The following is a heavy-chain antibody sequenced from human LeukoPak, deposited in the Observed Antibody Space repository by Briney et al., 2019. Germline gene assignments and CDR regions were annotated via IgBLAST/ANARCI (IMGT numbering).Heavy chain of an antibody. D-gene: IGHD6-13*01. CDR1: VYTFTVYY. J-gene: IGHJ5*02. CDR3: ARPRGQQVVPYNWFDP. V-gene: IGHV1-2*02. Sequence: ASVKVSFKASVYTFTVYYMHWVRQAPGQGLEWMGWMNPNSGGTNYAQKFQGRITMTRDTSISTAYMELSRLRSDDTAVYYCARPRGQQVVPYNWFDPWGQGTLVTVS. CDR2: MNPNSGGT.